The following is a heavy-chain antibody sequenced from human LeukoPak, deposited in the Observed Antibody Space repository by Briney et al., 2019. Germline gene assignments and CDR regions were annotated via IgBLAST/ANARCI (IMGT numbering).Heavy chain of an antibody. Sequence: SETLSLTCTVPGGSISSYYWSWIRQPPGKGLEWIGYIYYSGSTNYNPSLKSRVTISVDTSKNQFSLKLSSVTAADTAVYYCARDRGAAAGDLDYWGQGTLVTVSS. V-gene: IGHV4-59*01. J-gene: IGHJ4*02. D-gene: IGHD6-13*01. CDR2: IYYSGST. CDR1: GGSISSYY. CDR3: ARDRGAAAGDLDY.